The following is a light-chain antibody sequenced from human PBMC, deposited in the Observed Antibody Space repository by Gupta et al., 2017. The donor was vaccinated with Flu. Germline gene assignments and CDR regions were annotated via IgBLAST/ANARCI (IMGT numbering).Light chain of an antibody. CDR1: SSNIGSNT. Sequence: QSVLTQPPSASGTPGQRVTISCSGSSSNIGSNTVNWYQQLPGTAPKLLIYSNNQRPSGVPDRLSGSKSGTSASLAISGLQSEDEADYYCAAWDDSLNGIVFGTGTKVTVL. CDR2: SNN. V-gene: IGLV1-44*01. J-gene: IGLJ1*01. CDR3: AAWDDSLNGIV.